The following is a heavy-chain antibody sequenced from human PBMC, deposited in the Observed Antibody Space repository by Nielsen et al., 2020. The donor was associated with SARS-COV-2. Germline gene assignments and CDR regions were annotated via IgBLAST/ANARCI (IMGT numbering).Heavy chain of an antibody. CDR3: TSPREYSSSPYYYYYGMDV. CDR2: IRSKANSYAT. Sequence: GGSLRLSCAASGFTFSGSAMHWVRQASGKGLEWVGRIRSKANSYATAYAASVKGRFTISRDDSKNTAYLQMNSLKTEDTAVYYCTSPREYSSSPYYYYYGMDVWGQGTTVTVSS. V-gene: IGHV3-73*01. D-gene: IGHD6-6*01. J-gene: IGHJ6*02. CDR1: GFTFSGSA.